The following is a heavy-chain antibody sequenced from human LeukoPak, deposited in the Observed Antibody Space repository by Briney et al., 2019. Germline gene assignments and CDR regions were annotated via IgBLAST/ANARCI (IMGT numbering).Heavy chain of an antibody. V-gene: IGHV3-23*01. CDR3: ARDIRGAGTLAFDY. Sequence: GGSLRLSCAASGFSFSTYAMSWVRQAPGKGLEWVSGVNGNGGSTSYADSVKGRFTISRDNSKNTLYLQMNSLRAEDTAVYYCARDIRGAGTLAFDYWGQGTLVTVSS. J-gene: IGHJ4*02. CDR2: VNGNGGST. CDR1: GFSFSTYA. D-gene: IGHD6-13*01.